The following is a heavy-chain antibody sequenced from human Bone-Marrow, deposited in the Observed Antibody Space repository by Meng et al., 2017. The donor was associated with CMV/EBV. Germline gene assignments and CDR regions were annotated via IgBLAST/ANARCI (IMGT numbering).Heavy chain of an antibody. D-gene: IGHD2-2*01. J-gene: IGHJ5*02. CDR3: ARHCDIVVVPAAINWFDP. CDR2: IYYSGST. V-gene: IGHV4-39*01. Sequence: GSLRLSCTVSGGSISSSSYYWGWIRQPPGKGLEWIGSIYYSGSTYYNPSLKSRVTISVDTAKHQFSLKLSSVTAANTAVYYCARHCDIVVVPAAINWFDPWGQGTLVTVSS. CDR1: GGSISSSSYY.